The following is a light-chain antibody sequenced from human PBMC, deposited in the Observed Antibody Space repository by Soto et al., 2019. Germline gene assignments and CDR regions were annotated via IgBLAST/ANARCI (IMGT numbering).Light chain of an antibody. V-gene: IGKV3-20*01. CDR2: GTY. CDR3: QQYSASPIT. CDR1: QTFSISF. Sequence: DIVLTQSPGTLSLSPGEKATLSCMASQTFSISFLAWYQQKPGLAPGLLIYGTYTRATGIPDRFSGSGYGTDFTLTISRLDPEEFAVYYCQQYSASPITFGQGTRLEIK. J-gene: IGKJ5*01.